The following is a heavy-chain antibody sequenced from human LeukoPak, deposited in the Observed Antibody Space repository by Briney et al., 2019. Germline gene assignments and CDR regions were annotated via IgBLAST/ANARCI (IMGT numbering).Heavy chain of an antibody. CDR3: ARDIGGRVQLVLGADY. D-gene: IGHD1-1*01. V-gene: IGHV3-33*01. Sequence: GGSLRLSCAASGFTFSSYAMHWVRQAPGKGLEWVAVIWYDGRNKDYADSVGGRFTISRDNSMKTVYLQMNSLRAEDTAMYYCARDIGGRVQLVLGADYWGQGTRVTVSS. J-gene: IGHJ4*02. CDR2: IWYDGRNK. CDR1: GFTFSSYA.